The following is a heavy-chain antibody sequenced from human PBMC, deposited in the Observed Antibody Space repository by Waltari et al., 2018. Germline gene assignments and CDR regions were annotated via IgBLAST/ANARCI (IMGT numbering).Heavy chain of an antibody. J-gene: IGHJ6*02. Sequence: EVQLVQSGAEVKKSGESPKISCKSSGYSFGSFYMPWVRQMPGKGLEWMGIIYPGDSDTRYSPSFQGQVTISVDRSINTAYLQWGSLKATDTAMYYCARLRQPASYYYGMDVWGQGTTITVSS. CDR3: ARLRQPASYYYGMDV. D-gene: IGHD1-1*01. CDR2: IYPGDSDT. CDR1: GYSFGSFY. V-gene: IGHV5-51*01.